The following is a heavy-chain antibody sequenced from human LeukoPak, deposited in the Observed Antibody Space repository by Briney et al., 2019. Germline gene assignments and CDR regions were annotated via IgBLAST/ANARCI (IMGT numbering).Heavy chain of an antibody. CDR1: GYTFTGYY. CDR2: INPNSGGT. Sequence: ASVKVSCKASGYTFTGYYMHWVRQAPGQGLEWMGWINPNSGGTNYAQKFQGRVTMTRDTSISTAYMELSRLRSDDTAVYYCARQQLERSWFDPWGQGTLVTVSS. J-gene: IGHJ5*02. D-gene: IGHD1-1*01. V-gene: IGHV1-2*02. CDR3: ARQQLERSWFDP.